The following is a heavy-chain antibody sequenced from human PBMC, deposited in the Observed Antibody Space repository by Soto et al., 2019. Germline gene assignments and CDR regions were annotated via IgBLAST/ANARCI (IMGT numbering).Heavy chain of an antibody. CDR1: GVAFSNYT. CDR2: VIPLRDAS. J-gene: IGHJ6*03. V-gene: IGHV1-69*08. D-gene: IGHD2-15*01. CDR3: ASGKSQMTQDRMGFYYYMDV. Sequence: QVQLVQSGAEVKKPGSSVRISCTASGVAFSNYTFTWVRRAPGQGLEWMGRVIPLRDASNYAEKFQDRVTITADRSTSTAYMELSGLKSEDSAIYYCASGKSQMTQDRMGFYYYMDVWGQGTTVTVSS.